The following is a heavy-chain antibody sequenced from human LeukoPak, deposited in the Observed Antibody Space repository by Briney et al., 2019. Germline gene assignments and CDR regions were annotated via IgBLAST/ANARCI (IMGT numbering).Heavy chain of an antibody. D-gene: IGHD5-24*01. J-gene: IGHJ4*02. CDR3: ARETRADDTIYNY. CDR1: GYSFTDYY. CDR2: INPNSGGT. Sequence: ASVKVSCKTSGYSFTDYYMHWVRQAPGQGLEWMGWINPNSGGTSSAQKFQGRVTMTRDTSTTTVYMEVRSLRSDDTAVYYCARETRADDTIYNYWGQGTLVTVSS. V-gene: IGHV1-2*02.